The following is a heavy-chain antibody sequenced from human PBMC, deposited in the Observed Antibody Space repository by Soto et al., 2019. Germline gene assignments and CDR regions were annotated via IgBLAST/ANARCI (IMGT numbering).Heavy chain of an antibody. V-gene: IGHV4-34*01. D-gene: IGHD5-18*01. CDR2: INHSGST. Sequence: LSLTCAVYGGSFSGYYWSWIRQPPGKGLEWIGEINHSGSTNYNPSLKSRVTISVDTSKNQFSLKLSSVTAADTAVYYCARGRIQLWLAAPYYYGMDVWGQGTTVTVSS. CDR1: GGSFSGYY. CDR3: ARGRIQLWLAAPYYYGMDV. J-gene: IGHJ6*02.